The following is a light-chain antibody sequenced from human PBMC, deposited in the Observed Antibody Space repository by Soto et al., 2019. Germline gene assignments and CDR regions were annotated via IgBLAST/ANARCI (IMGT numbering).Light chain of an antibody. CDR3: QSYGDSLSGYV. V-gene: IGLV1-44*01. J-gene: IGLJ1*01. CDR2: TND. CDR1: SSNIESNT. Sequence: QSVLTQPPSASGTPGQRVTISCSGSSSNIESNTVYWYQQLPGMAPRLLIHTNDRRPSGVPDRFPGSKSGTSASLTITGLQAEDEADYYCQSYGDSLSGYVFGTGTKVTVL.